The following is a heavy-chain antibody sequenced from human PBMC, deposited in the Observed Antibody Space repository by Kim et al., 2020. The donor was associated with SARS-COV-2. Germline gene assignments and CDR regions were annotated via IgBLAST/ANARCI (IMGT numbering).Heavy chain of an antibody. CDR3: ARQPSYRSGGSYYPDYYRMDV. CDR1: GGSISSNAYY. J-gene: IGHJ6*02. D-gene: IGHD2-15*01. CDR2: IYYSGST. V-gene: IGHV4-39*01. Sequence: SETLSLTCSVSGGSISSNAYYWGWIRQPPGKRLEWIWSIYYSGSTYYNPSLKSRVTISVDTSKNQFSLELRSVTAADTAVYYCARQPSYRSGGSYYPDYYRMDVWGQGTTVSVSS.